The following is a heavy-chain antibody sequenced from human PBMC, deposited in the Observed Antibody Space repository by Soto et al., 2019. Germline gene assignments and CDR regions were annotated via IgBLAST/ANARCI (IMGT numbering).Heavy chain of an antibody. Sequence: PSETLSLTCTVSGGSISSSSYYWGWIRQPPGKGLEWIGSIYYSGSTYYNPSLKSRVTISVDTSKNQFSLKLSSVTAADTAVYYCARHGTALSITTIVVVIDWFDPWGQGTLVTVSS. CDR3: ARHGTALSITTIVVVIDWFDP. J-gene: IGHJ5*02. CDR2: IYYSGST. V-gene: IGHV4-39*01. CDR1: GGSISSSSYY. D-gene: IGHD3-22*01.